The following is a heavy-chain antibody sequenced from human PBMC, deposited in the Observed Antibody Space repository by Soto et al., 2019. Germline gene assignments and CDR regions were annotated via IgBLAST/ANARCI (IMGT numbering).Heavy chain of an antibody. V-gene: IGHV3-23*01. D-gene: IGHD3-3*01. CDR2: ISNSGRST. Sequence: HPGGSLRLSCAASGLTFSSYAMSWVRQAPGKGLEWVSHISNSGRSTKYADSVKGRSTISRDNSKNTLYLQMNSLRAEDTAIYYCAKDALAYYDFWSWGQGTLVTVSS. J-gene: IGHJ4*02. CDR3: AKDALAYYDFWS. CDR1: GLTFSSYA.